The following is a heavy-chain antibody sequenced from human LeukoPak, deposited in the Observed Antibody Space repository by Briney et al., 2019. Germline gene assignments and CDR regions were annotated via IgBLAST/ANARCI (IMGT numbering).Heavy chain of an antibody. CDR1: GGTFSSYA. CDR2: IIPIFGSS. D-gene: IGHD5-18*01. V-gene: IGHV1-69*13. Sequence: SVKVSCKASGGTFSSYAISWVRQAPGQGLEWMGGIIPIFGSSNYAQKFQGRVTITADESTTTAYMELSSLRSEDTAVYYCARVTHTELSTWFDPWGQGTLVTVSS. CDR3: ARVTHTELSTWFDP. J-gene: IGHJ5*02.